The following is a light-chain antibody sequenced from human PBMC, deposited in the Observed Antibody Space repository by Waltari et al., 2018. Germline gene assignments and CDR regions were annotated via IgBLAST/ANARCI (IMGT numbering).Light chain of an antibody. Sequence: AIRITQSPSSLSASTGDRVTITCRASQGISRYLAWYQQKPGKAPKLLIYAASTLQSGVPSRFSGSGSGTDFTLTISCLQSEDFATYYCQQYYSYPLYTFGQGTKLEIK. CDR2: AAS. J-gene: IGKJ2*01. CDR1: QGISRY. CDR3: QQYYSYPLYT. V-gene: IGKV1-8*01.